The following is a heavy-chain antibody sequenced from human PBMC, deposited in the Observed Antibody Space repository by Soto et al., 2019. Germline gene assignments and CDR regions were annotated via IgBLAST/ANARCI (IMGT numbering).Heavy chain of an antibody. V-gene: IGHV4-4*02. Sequence: PSDTLSLTCAVSGGSISSSNWWSWVRQPPGKGLEWIGEIYHSGSTNYNPSLKSRVTISVDKSKNQFSLKLSSVTAADTAVYYCARARSSGYYYWFDYWGQGTLVTVSS. D-gene: IGHD3-22*01. CDR2: IYHSGST. CDR3: ARARSSGYYYWFDY. CDR1: GGSISSSNW. J-gene: IGHJ4*02.